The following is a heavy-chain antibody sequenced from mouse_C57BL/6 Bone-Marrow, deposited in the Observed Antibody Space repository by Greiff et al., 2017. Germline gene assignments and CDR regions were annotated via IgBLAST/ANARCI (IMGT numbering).Heavy chain of an antibody. CDR2: IYPGSGST. V-gene: IGHV1-55*01. Sequence: QVQLQQPGAELVKPGASVKMSCKASGYTFTSYWITWVKQRPGQGLEWIGDIYPGSGSTNYNEKFKSKATLTVDTSSSTAYMQLSSLTSEDSAVEYCARKATVVGEGFAYWGQGTLVTVSA. CDR3: ARKATVVGEGFAY. D-gene: IGHD1-1*01. CDR1: GYTFTSYW. J-gene: IGHJ3*01.